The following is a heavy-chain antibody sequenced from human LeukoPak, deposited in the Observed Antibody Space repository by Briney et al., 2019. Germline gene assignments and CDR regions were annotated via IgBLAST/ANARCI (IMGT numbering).Heavy chain of an antibody. CDR1: GGSISSYY. Sequence: PSETLSLTCTVSGGSISSYYWSWIRQPPGKGLEWIGYIYYSGSTNSNPSLKSRVTISVDTFKTQFSLKLSSVTAADTAVYYCAGGRRDSGSYGSFVYYYYYYMDVWGKGTTVTVSS. D-gene: IGHD3-10*01. CDR2: IYYSGST. J-gene: IGHJ6*03. V-gene: IGHV4-59*01. CDR3: AGGRRDSGSYGSFVYYYYYYMDV.